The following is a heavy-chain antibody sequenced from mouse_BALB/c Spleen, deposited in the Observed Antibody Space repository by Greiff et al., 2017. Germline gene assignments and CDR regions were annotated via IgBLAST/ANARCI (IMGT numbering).Heavy chain of an antibody. CDR1: GFTFSSYT. CDR3: ARLQNYYAMDY. CDR2: ISNGGGST. D-gene: IGHD1-1*01. J-gene: IGHJ4*01. Sequence: DVKLVESGGGLVQPGGSLKLSCAASGFTFSSYTMSWVRQTPEKRLEWVAYISNGGGSTYYPDTVKGRFTISRDNAKNTLYLQMSSLKSEDTAMYYCARLQNYYAMDYWGQGTSVTVSS. V-gene: IGHV5-12-2*01.